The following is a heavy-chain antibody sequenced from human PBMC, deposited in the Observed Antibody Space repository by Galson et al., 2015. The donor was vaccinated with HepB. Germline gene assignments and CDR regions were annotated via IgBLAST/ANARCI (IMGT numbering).Heavy chain of an antibody. CDR2: ISYDGSNK. CDR3: ARDGPLTAMAPYYYYYYMDV. J-gene: IGHJ6*03. V-gene: IGHV3-30-3*01. CDR1: GFTFSSYA. Sequence: SLRLSCAASGFTFSSYAMHWVRQAPGKGLEWVAVISYDGSNKYYADSVKGRFTISRDNSKNTLYLQMNSLRAEDTAVYYCARDGPLTAMAPYYYYYYMDVWGKGTTVTVSS. D-gene: IGHD5-18*01.